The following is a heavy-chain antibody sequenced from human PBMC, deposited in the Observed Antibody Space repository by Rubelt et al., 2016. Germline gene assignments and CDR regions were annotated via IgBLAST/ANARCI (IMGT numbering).Heavy chain of an antibody. CDR3: ARKFFDSSGFHDF. Sequence: QLQLQESGPGLVKPSETLSLTCTVSGGSISSNYYYWDWIRQPPGQGLEWLGTFDYTGSTYYNPSLNSRVTISVDKSKNQFSLSLSSVTAADTAIYYCARKFFDSSGFHDFWGQGTLVTVSS. J-gene: IGHJ4*02. CDR2: FDYTGST. CDR1: GGSISSNYYY. D-gene: IGHD3-22*01. V-gene: IGHV4-39*07.